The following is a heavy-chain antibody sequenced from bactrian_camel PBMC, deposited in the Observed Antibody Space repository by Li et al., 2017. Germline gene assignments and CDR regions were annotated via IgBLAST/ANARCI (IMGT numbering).Heavy chain of an antibody. CDR1: GFTFSTYY. V-gene: IGHV3S40*01. J-gene: IGHJ4*01. CDR3: VKAPLLEDPNY. Sequence: VQLVESGGGVVQPGGSLRLSCAASGFTFSTYYINWVRQAPGKGLEWVSVINTGSSPSYYADSVKGRVTISRDNAKNTVYLQMNSLKPEDTAAYYCVKAPLLEDPNYWGQGTQVTVS. CDR2: INTGSSPS.